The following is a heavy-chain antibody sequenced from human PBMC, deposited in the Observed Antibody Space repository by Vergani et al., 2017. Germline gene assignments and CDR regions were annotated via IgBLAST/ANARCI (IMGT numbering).Heavy chain of an antibody. V-gene: IGHV3-30*02. Sequence: QVQLVESAGGVVQPGGSLRLSCAASGFTFSNFGMHLIRQAPGKGLEWLAYIGKDGINTRNRDAVKGRFTVFRGNSKDILYLQMDSLRSEDTALYYCAKYLRDSTDGLPDSWGPGTLVIVSS. D-gene: IGHD2-21*02. CDR2: IGKDGINT. J-gene: IGHJ4*02. CDR3: AKYLRDSTDGLPDS. CDR1: GFTFSNFG.